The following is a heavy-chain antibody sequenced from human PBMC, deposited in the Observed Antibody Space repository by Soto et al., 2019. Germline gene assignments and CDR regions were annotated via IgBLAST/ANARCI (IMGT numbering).Heavy chain of an antibody. CDR1: GYTFTSYA. Sequence: ASVKVSCKASGYTFTSYAMHWVRQAPGQRLEWMGWINAGNGNTKYSQKFQGRVTITRDTSASTAYMELSSLRSEDTAVYYCARLLGDQLRSYYYYGMDVWGQGTTVTVSS. V-gene: IGHV1-3*01. CDR3: ARLLGDQLRSYYYYGMDV. J-gene: IGHJ6*02. D-gene: IGHD2-2*01. CDR2: INAGNGNT.